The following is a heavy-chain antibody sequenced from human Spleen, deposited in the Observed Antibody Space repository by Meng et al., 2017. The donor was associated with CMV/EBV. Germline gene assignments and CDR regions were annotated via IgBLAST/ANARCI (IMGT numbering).Heavy chain of an antibody. Sequence: ASVKVSCKASGYTFTSYGISWVRQAPGQGLEWMGIINPSGDTTTYAQKFQGRVTMTRDTSTSTVYMELSSLRSEDTAVYFCARGGYCSSTGCYGPFRAFDIWGQGTMVTVSS. J-gene: IGHJ3*02. CDR3: ARGGYCSSTGCYGPFRAFDI. D-gene: IGHD2-2*03. CDR2: INPSGDTT. V-gene: IGHV1-46*01. CDR1: GYTFTSYG.